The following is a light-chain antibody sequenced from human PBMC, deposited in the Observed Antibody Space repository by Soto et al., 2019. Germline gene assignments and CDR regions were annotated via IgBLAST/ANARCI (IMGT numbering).Light chain of an antibody. CDR3: CSYAPSRTLL. J-gene: IGLJ2*01. V-gene: IGLV2-23*01. Sequence: LTQTAAVSGSPGESITISCTGTSSDVGTYNLVTWYQQHPGRVPKLILYEGNKRPSGVSSRFSASKSGNTASLTISGLQAEDEADYFCCSYAPSRTLLFGGGTKVTVL. CDR1: SSDVGTYNL. CDR2: EGN.